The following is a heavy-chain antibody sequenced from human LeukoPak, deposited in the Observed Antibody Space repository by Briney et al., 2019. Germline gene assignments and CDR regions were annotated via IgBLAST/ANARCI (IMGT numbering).Heavy chain of an antibody. CDR3: ATDMHSSYQY. J-gene: IGHJ4*02. CDR1: GFTFSAYW. V-gene: IGHV3-7*05. CDR2: IKQDGGEK. D-gene: IGHD2-2*01. Sequence: GGSLTPAFAVSGFTFSAYWSSWLRQAPGRGLEWVASIKQDGGEKYYVDSVMGRFTISKDNAKNSLYLQMNSLRVEDTAVYYCATDMHSSYQYWGQGWPFSVSS.